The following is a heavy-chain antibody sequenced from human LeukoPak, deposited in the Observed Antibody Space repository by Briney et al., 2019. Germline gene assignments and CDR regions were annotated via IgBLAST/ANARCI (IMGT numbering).Heavy chain of an antibody. D-gene: IGHD3-22*01. CDR2: ISAYNGNT. CDR1: GYTFTSYG. V-gene: IGHV1-18*01. Sequence: ASVKVSCKASGYTFTSYGISWVRQAPGQGLEWMGWISAYNGNTNYAQKLQGRVTMTTDTSTSTAYMELRSLRSDDTAVYYCARDYYDSSGPGYGTDVWGQGTTVTVSS. CDR3: ARDYYDSSGPGYGTDV. J-gene: IGHJ6*02.